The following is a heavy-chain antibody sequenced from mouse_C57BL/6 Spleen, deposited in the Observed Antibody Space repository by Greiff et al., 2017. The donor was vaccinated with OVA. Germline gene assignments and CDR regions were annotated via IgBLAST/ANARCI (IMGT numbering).Heavy chain of an antibody. J-gene: IGHJ1*03. CDR3: ARGSYYYGSPWYFEV. V-gene: IGHV1-47*01. Sequence: VQLQQSGAELVKPGASVKMSCKASGYTFTTYPIEWMKQNHGKSLEWIGNFHPYNDDTKYNEKFKGKATLTVEKSSSTVYLELSRLTSDDSAVYYCARGSYYYGSPWYFEVWGTGTTVTVSS. CDR2: FHPYNDDT. D-gene: IGHD1-1*01. CDR1: GYTFTTYP.